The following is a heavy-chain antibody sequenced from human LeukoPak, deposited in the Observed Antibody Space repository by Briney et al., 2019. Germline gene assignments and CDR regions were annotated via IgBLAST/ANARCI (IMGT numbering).Heavy chain of an antibody. CDR1: GLTFSRYA. D-gene: IGHD1-26*01. CDR3: AKEVSSGGFGI. V-gene: IGHV3-23*01. Sequence: QTGGSLRLSCAASGLTFSRYAMSWVRQAPGKGLEWVSAISGSGGRTYFADSVKGRFTISRDNSKNTLYLQMKSLRAEDTAVYYCAKEVSSGGFGIWGQGTMVTVS. CDR2: ISGSGGRT. J-gene: IGHJ3*02.